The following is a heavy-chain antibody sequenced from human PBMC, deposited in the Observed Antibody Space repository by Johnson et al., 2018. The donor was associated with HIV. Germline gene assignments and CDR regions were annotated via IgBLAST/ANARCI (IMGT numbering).Heavy chain of an antibody. CDR1: AFTVSDNY. V-gene: IGHV3-66*01. Sequence: EQLVESGGGLVQPGGSLRLSCAASAFTVSDNYLSWVRQAPGKGLEWDSVIYTGGSTYYADSVTGRFTISRDNSKNTLYLQMNSLRVEDTAVYYCASSYLESDAFDIWGQGTMVTVSA. CDR2: IYTGGST. CDR3: ASSYLESDAFDI. J-gene: IGHJ3*02. D-gene: IGHD3-3*01.